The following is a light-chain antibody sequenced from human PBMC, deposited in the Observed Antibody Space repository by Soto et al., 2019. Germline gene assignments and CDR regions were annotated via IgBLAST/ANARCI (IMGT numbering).Light chain of an antibody. CDR2: DAS. J-gene: IGKJ2*01. CDR3: QHYDTSSNT. Sequence: EVVLTQSPGTLSLSPGERATLSCRPSQSVSGTYLTWYQQRPGQAPRRLIFDASSRASDTPDRFSGSGSGTDFTLTISRLEPEDLAVYYCQHYDTSSNTCGQGTEVDVK. CDR1: QSVSGTY. V-gene: IGKV3-20*01.